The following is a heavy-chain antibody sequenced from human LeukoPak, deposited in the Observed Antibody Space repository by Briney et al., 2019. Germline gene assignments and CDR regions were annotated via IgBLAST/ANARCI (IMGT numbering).Heavy chain of an antibody. CDR1: GGSISSGGYY. J-gene: IGHJ5*02. V-gene: IGHV4-31*03. CDR3: ARVEQWLNWFDP. Sequence: SQTLSLTCTVSGGSISSGGYYWSWIRQHPGKGLEWIGYIYYSGSTYYNPSLKSRVTISVDTSKNQFSLKLSSVTAADTAVYYCARVEQWLNWFDPWGQGTLVTVSS. CDR2: IYYSGST. D-gene: IGHD6-19*01.